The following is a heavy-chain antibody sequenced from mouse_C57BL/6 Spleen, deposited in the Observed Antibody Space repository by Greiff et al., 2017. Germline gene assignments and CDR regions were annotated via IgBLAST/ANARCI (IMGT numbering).Heavy chain of an antibody. CDR3: ARPLYSWFAY. CDR2: INPNNGGT. J-gene: IGHJ3*01. V-gene: IGHV1-18*01. Sequence: SGPELVKPGASVKIPCKASGYTFTDYNMDWVKQSHGKSLEWIGDINPNNGGTIYNQKFKGKATLTVDKSSSTAYMELRSLTSEDTAVYYCARPLYSWFAYWGQGTLVTVSA. CDR1: GYTFTDYN. D-gene: IGHD1-1*01.